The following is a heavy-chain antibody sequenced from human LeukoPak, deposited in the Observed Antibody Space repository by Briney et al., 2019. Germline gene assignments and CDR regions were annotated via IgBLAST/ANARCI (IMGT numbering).Heavy chain of an antibody. CDR2: IWSGGTT. D-gene: IGHD3-22*01. V-gene: IGHV3-66*01. CDR3: ANDESGYFLQNPVT. J-gene: IGHJ5*02. Sequence: GGSLRLSCAVSGFTVSNNYMNWVRQAPGKGLEWVSVIWSGGTTYYADSVRGRFTISRDNSKNTLYLQMNSLRVEDTAVYYCANDESGYFLQNPVTWGQGTLVTVSS. CDR1: GFTVSNNY.